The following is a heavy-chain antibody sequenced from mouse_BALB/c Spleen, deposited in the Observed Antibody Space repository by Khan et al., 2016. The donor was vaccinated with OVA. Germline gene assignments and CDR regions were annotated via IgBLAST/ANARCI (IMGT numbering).Heavy chain of an antibody. J-gene: IGHJ3*01. CDR1: GYTFSSYW. V-gene: IGHV1-9*01. CDR3: ARGNYYGSSSWFGY. Sequence: QVQLKQSGAELMKPGASVKISCKATGYTFSSYWIEWVKQRPGHGLEWIGEILPGSGSNNYTEKFKGKATFTADTSSNTAYMQLSSLTSEDSAVYYCARGNYYGSSSWFGYWGQGTLVTVS. D-gene: IGHD1-1*01. CDR2: ILPGSGSN.